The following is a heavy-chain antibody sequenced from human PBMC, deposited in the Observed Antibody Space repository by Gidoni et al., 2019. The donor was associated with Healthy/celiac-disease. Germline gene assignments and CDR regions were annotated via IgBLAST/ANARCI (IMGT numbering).Heavy chain of an antibody. CDR3: ARERGIAAAGTDY. CDR1: GFTFSDYY. V-gene: IGHV3-11*06. D-gene: IGHD6-13*01. Sequence: QVQLVESGGGLVKPGGSLRLSCVASGFTFSDYYMSWIRQAPGKGLEWVSYISSSSSYTNYADSVKGRFTISRDNAKNSLYLQMNSLRAEDTAVYYCARERGIAAAGTDYWGQGTLVTVSS. J-gene: IGHJ4*02. CDR2: ISSSSSYT.